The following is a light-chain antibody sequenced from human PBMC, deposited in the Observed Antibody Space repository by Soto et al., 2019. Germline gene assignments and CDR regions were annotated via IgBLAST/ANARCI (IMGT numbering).Light chain of an antibody. Sequence: DIQMTQSPSTLSGSVGDRVTITCRTSQTISSWLAWYQQKPGKAPKLLIYKASTLKSGVPSRFSGSGSGTEFTLTISSLQPDDFATYYCQHSNSYPEAFRHGTQVDIK. CDR3: QHSNSYPEA. CDR2: KAS. CDR1: QTISSW. V-gene: IGKV1-5*03. J-gene: IGKJ1*01.